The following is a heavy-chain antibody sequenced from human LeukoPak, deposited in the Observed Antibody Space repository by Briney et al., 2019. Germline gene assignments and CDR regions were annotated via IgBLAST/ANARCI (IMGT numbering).Heavy chain of an antibody. CDR2: IYSGGST. CDR3: ARSNSATIPGADP. D-gene: IGHD1-26*01. CDR1: GFSFSNSW. J-gene: IGHJ5*02. V-gene: IGHV3-53*01. Sequence: GGSLRLSCAASGFSFSNSWMHWVRQAPGKGLEWVSIIYSGGSTYYADSVKGRFTISRDNSKNTLFLQMNSLRAEDTAMYYCARSNSATIPGADPWGQGTLVTASS.